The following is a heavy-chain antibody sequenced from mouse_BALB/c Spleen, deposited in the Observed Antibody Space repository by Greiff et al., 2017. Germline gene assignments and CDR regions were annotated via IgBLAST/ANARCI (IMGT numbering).Heavy chain of an antibody. D-gene: IGHD1-1*01. V-gene: IGHV1S81*02. CDR3: TRGGTTVVAGYYFDY. J-gene: IGHJ2*01. CDR2: INPSNGGT. CDR1: GYTFTSYY. Sequence: QVQLQQSGAELVKPGASVKLSCKASGYTFTSYYMYWVKQRPGQGLEWIGEINPSNGGTNFNEKFKSKATLTVDKSSSTAYMQLSSLTSEDSAVYYCTRGGTTVVAGYYFDYWGQGTTLTVSS.